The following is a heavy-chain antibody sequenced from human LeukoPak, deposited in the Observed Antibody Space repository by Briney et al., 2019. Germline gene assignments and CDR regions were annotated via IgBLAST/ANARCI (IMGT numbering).Heavy chain of an antibody. CDR1: GYFFNSYW. CDR2: IHPADSDT. J-gene: IGHJ3*02. Sequence: GESLKISCEGSGYFFNSYWIAWVRQMPGKGLEWMGIIHPADSDTRYSPSFQGQVTISADKSISTAYLQWSSLKASDTAMYYCARHNPFDIWGQGTMVTVSS. CDR3: ARHNPFDI. V-gene: IGHV5-51*01.